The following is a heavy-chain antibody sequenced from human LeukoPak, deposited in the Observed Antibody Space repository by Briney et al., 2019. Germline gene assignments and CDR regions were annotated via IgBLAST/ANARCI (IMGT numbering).Heavy chain of an antibody. CDR2: INPDGSAT. CDR3: ARAAPVRGVTFFDY. J-gene: IGHJ4*02. CDR1: GFTFRSDW. D-gene: IGHD3-10*01. V-gene: IGHV3-7*03. Sequence: GGSLRLSCAASGFTFRSDWMSWVRQSPEKGLEWAANINPDGSATYYVDSVKGRFIISRDNTKNSLYLQMNSLRAEDTAVYYCARAAPVRGVTFFDYWGQGTLITVSS.